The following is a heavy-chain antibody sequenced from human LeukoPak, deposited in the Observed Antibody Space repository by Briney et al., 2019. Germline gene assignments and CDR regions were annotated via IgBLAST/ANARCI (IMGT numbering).Heavy chain of an antibody. CDR1: GFTFTSSA. D-gene: IGHD1-26*01. J-gene: IGHJ6*02. CDR2: IVVGSGNT. V-gene: IGHV1-58*01. Sequence: SVKVSCKASGFTFTSSAVQWVRQARGQRLEWIGWIVVGSGNTNYAQKFQERVTITRDMSTGTAYMELSSLRSEDTAVYYCAAEGGSYSDYYYGMDVWGQGTTVTVSS. CDR3: AAEGGSYSDYYYGMDV.